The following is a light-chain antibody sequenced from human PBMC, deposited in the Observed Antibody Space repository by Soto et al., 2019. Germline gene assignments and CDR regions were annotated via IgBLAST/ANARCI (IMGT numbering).Light chain of an antibody. CDR2: DVS. J-gene: IGLJ3*02. CDR1: SSDVGGYNY. CDR3: ASYTSSISRYV. Sequence: QSVLTQPASVSGSPGQSITISCTGTSSDVGGYNYVSWYQQDPGKAPKLIIYDVSNRPSWVPHRFSGSKSGNTASLTISGLQAEDESNYYCASYTSSISRYVFGGGTKVTVL. V-gene: IGLV2-14*03.